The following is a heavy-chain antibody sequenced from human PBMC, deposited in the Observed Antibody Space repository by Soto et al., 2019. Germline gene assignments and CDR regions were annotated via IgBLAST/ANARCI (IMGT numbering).Heavy chain of an antibody. CDR2: IYYSGST. Sequence: SETLSLTCTVSGGSISSSSYYWGWNRQPPGKGLEWIGSIYYSGSTYYNPSLKSRVTISVDTSKNQFSLKLSSVTAADTAVYYCARRSTVTTKMVYFDYWGQGTLVTVSS. CDR1: GGSISSSSYY. J-gene: IGHJ4*02. CDR3: ARRSTVTTKMVYFDY. D-gene: IGHD4-17*01. V-gene: IGHV4-39*01.